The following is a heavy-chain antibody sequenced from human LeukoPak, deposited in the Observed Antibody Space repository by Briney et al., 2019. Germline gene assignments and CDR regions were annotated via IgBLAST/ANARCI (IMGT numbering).Heavy chain of an antibody. J-gene: IGHJ4*02. CDR1: GFTFTNAW. CDR2: INSDGTST. D-gene: IGHD4-17*01. V-gene: IGHV3-74*01. Sequence: GGSLRLSCAASGFTFTNAWMSWVRQAPGKGLVWVSRINSDGTSTSYADSVKGRFTISRDNAKNTLYLQMNSLRAEDTAVYYCVSETTEGYWGQGTLVTVSS. CDR3: VSETTEGY.